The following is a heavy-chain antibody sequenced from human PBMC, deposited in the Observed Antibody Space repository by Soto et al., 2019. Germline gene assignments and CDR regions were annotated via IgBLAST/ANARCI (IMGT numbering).Heavy chain of an antibody. D-gene: IGHD5-18*01. CDR1: GFTFSSYS. V-gene: IGHV3-21*01. Sequence: EVQLVESGGGLVKPGGSLRLSCAASGFTFSSYSMNWVHQAPGKGLEWVSSISSSSSYIYYADSVKGRFTISRDNAKNSLYLQMNSLRAEDTAVYYCSRGVDTAIYYGMDVRGQGTTVTVSS. J-gene: IGHJ6*02. CDR3: SRGVDTAIYYGMDV. CDR2: ISSSSSYI.